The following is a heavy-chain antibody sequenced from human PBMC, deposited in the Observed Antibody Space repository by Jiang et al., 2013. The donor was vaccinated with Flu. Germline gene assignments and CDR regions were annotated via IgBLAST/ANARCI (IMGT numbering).Heavy chain of an antibody. CDR3: AHGFNWNGGTWFDY. D-gene: IGHD1-20*01. CDR1: GFSLSTSGVG. Sequence: KPTQTLTLTCTFSGFSLSTSGVGVGWIRQPPGKALEWLALIYWDDDKRYSPSLKSRLTITKDTSKNQVVLTMTNMDPVDTATYYCAHGFNWNGGTWFDYWGQGTLVTVSS. J-gene: IGHJ4*02. V-gene: IGHV2-5*02. CDR2: IYWDDDK.